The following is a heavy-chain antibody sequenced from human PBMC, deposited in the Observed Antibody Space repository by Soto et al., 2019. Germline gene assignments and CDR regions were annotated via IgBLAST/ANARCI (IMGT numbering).Heavy chain of an antibody. D-gene: IGHD3-3*01. CDR1: GGSISNYY. Sequence: SETLSLTCTVSGGSISNYYWGWIRQPPGKGLEWIGIIYYTGSTYYNPSLKSRVTISVDTSKNQFSLNLSSVTAADTSMYYCAFSYNYAFWSGYPDYWGQGTLVTVSS. V-gene: IGHV4-39*01. J-gene: IGHJ4*02. CDR2: IYYTGST. CDR3: AFSYNYAFWSGYPDY.